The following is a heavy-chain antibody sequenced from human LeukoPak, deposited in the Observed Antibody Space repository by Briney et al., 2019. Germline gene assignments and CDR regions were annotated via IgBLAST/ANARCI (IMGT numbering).Heavy chain of an antibody. V-gene: IGHV1-2*02. CDR1: GYTFTDYY. Sequence: GASVKVSCKASGYTFTDYYMHWVRQAPGQGLEWMGWINPNSGGTNYAQKFQGRVTMTRDTSISTAYMELSSLRSEDTAVYYCAGWYYYDSSGFNDAFDIWGQGTMVTVSS. D-gene: IGHD3-22*01. CDR2: INPNSGGT. J-gene: IGHJ3*02. CDR3: AGWYYYDSSGFNDAFDI.